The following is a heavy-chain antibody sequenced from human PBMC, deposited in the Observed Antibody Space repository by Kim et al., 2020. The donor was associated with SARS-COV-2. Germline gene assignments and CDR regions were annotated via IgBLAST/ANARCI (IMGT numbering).Heavy chain of an antibody. CDR2: INHSGST. Sequence: SETLSLTCAVYGGSFSSYYWSWIRQPPGKGLEWIGEINHSGSTNYNPSLKSRVTISVDTSKNQFSLKLSSVTAADTAVYYCARGGLLYQLLGHGMDVWGQGTTVTVSS. D-gene: IGHD2-2*01. CDR1: GGSFSSYY. J-gene: IGHJ6*02. CDR3: ARGGLLYQLLGHGMDV. V-gene: IGHV4-34*01.